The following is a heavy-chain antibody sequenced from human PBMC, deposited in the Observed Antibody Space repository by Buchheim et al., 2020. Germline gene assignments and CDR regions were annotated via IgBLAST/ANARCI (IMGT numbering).Heavy chain of an antibody. Sequence: QVQLQESGPGLVKPSETLSLTCTVSGGFISSYYWSWIRQPPGKGLEWIGYIYYSGSTNYNPSLKSRVTISVDTSTNQFSLRLSSVTAADAAVYYCARRYCSGGSCPFDYWGQGTL. CDR1: GGFISSYY. CDR2: IYYSGST. J-gene: IGHJ4*02. CDR3: ARRYCSGGSCPFDY. V-gene: IGHV4-59*08. D-gene: IGHD2-15*01.